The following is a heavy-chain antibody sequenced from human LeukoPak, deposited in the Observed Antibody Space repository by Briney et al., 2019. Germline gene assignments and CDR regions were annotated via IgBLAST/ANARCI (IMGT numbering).Heavy chain of an antibody. Sequence: SETLSLTCTVSGLSINNNNYFWDWIRQPPGKGLEWIGTTYYTGTTYYNPSVKSRVTISVDTSKNQFSLKLSSVTAADTAVYYCARRSFHCSGGSCYSGVPIDYWGQGTLVTVSS. J-gene: IGHJ4*02. CDR1: GLSINNNNYF. V-gene: IGHV4-39*07. D-gene: IGHD2-15*01. CDR2: TYYTGTT. CDR3: ARRSFHCSGGSCYSGVPIDY.